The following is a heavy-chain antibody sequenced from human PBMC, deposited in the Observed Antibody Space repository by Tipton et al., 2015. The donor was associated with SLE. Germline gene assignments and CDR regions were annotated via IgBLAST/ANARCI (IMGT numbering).Heavy chain of an antibody. Sequence: LRLSCSVSGDSITSGGYYWSWIRQHPGKGLEWLGYIYYSGNTHYNPSLQSRVAMSLDPSKNQVSLTLNYVTASDTAVYYCARGTSWYHSPGRDPDHPIDSWGQGTLVTVSS. CDR3: ARGTSWYHSPGRDPDHPIDS. V-gene: IGHV4-31*03. CDR1: GDSITSGGYY. J-gene: IGHJ4*02. CDR2: IYYSGNT. D-gene: IGHD1-14*01.